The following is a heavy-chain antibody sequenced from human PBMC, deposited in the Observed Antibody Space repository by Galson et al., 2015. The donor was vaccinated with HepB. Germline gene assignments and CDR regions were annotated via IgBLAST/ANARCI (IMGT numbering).Heavy chain of an antibody. CDR1: GFTFDDYA. Sequence: SLRLSCAGSGFTFDDYAMHWVRQAPGKGLEWVSLISRDGGRTYYADSVKGRFTISRDNARNSLYLQMTSLRGEDTAFYYCAKDLWRLGASVEAAALDYWGPGTLVTVSS. CDR2: ISRDGGRT. CDR3: AKDLWRLGASVEAAALDY. J-gene: IGHJ4*02. D-gene: IGHD6-13*01. V-gene: IGHV3-43D*03.